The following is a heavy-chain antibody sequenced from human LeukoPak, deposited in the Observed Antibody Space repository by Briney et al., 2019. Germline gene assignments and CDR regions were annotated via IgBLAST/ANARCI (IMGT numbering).Heavy chain of an antibody. CDR3: ARDLEGIRSGPD. J-gene: IGHJ4*02. V-gene: IGHV4-59*12. Sequence: SETLSLTCTVSGGSISTYYWNWIRQPPGKGLEWIGYIYFTGSTNYNPSLRSRVTISVDTSKNQFSLKLSSVTAADTAVYYCARDLEGIRSGPDWGQGTLVTVSS. D-gene: IGHD1-1*01. CDR1: GGSISTYY. CDR2: IYFTGST.